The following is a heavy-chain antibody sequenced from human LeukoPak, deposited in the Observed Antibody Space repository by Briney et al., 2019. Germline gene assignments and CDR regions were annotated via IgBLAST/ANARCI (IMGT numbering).Heavy chain of an antibody. CDR1: GYTFTSYY. J-gene: IGHJ3*02. V-gene: IGHV1-46*01. Sequence: ASVKVSCKASGYTFTSYYMHWVRQAPGQGLEWMGIINPSGGSTSYAQKFQGRVTMTRDTSTSTAYMELRSLRSDDTAVYYCARPLTYYYGSGSYYLGAFDIWGQGTMVTVSS. D-gene: IGHD3-10*01. CDR2: INPSGGST. CDR3: ARPLTYYYGSGSYYLGAFDI.